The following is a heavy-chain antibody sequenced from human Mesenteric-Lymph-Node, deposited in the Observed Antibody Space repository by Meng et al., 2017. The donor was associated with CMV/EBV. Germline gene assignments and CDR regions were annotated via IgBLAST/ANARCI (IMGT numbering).Heavy chain of an antibody. Sequence: SETLSLTCTVSDGSISDYYWNWIRQPPGKGLEWIGFIYYSGSTNYNPSLKSRVTISLDTSKNQFSLRVSSVTAADTAVYYCARGTGFSSRWRFDPWGQGTLVTVSS. CDR1: DGSISDYY. D-gene: IGHD1-14*01. J-gene: IGHJ5*02. CDR3: ARGTGFSSRWRFDP. CDR2: IYYSGST. V-gene: IGHV4-59*01.